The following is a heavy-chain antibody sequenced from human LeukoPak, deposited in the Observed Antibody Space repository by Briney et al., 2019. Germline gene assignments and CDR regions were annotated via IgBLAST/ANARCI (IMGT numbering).Heavy chain of an antibody. Sequence: GGSLRLSCAASGFTFSASTMHWVRQASGKGLEWVGRIRSKGNSYATAYAASVKGRFTVSRDDSKNTAYLQMNSLKTEDTAVYYCTRHEDCSGASCYSPHDYWGQGTLVTVSS. CDR3: TRHEDCSGASCYSPHDY. CDR1: GFTFSAST. D-gene: IGHD2-15*01. J-gene: IGHJ4*02. V-gene: IGHV3-73*01. CDR2: IRSKGNSYAT.